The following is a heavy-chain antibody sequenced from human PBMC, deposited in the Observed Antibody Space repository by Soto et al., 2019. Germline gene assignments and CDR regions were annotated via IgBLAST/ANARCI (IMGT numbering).Heavy chain of an antibody. CDR1: GYTFTSYY. J-gene: IGHJ5*02. V-gene: IGHV1-46*01. Sequence: GASVKVSCKASGYTFTSYYMHWVRQAPGQGLEWMGIINPSGGSTSYAQKFQGRVTMTRDTSTSTVYMELSSLRSEDTAVYYCARARGTIAAAGTENWFDPWGQGTLVTVSS. D-gene: IGHD6-13*01. CDR2: INPSGGST. CDR3: ARARGTIAAAGTENWFDP.